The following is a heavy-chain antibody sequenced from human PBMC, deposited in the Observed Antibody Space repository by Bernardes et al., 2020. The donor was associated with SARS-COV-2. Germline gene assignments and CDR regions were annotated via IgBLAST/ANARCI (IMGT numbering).Heavy chain of an antibody. Sequence: SVKVSCKASGGTFSSYAISWVRQAPGQGLEWMGGIIPIFGTANYAQKFQGRVTITADESTSTAYMELSSLRSEDTAVYYCAGRPGGGNGYFDYLGQGTLVTVSS. CDR3: AGRPGGGNGYFDY. J-gene: IGHJ4*02. CDR1: GGTFSSYA. D-gene: IGHD2-15*01. CDR2: IIPIFGTA. V-gene: IGHV1-69*13.